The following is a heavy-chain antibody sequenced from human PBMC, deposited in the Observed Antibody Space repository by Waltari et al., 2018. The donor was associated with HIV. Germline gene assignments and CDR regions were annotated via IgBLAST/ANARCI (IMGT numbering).Heavy chain of an antibody. V-gene: IGHV1-8*01. D-gene: IGHD6-13*01. CDR1: GYPFPSYD. J-gene: IGHJ5*02. Sequence: QVQLVQSGAEVKKPGASVKVSCKASGYPFPSYDITWVRQATGQGLEGKGWMNPRRGNTGYEQKVKGRVTMTRNTSITTADMELSSLRTEDTAVYYCAGGCFMGSRWSGLGVDPWGQGTMVTVSP. CDR2: MNPRRGNT. CDR3: AGGCFMGSRWSGLGVDP.